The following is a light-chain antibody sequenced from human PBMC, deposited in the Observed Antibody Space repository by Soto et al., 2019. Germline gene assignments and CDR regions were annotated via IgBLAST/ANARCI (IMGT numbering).Light chain of an antibody. CDR3: MQALQTPRT. J-gene: IGKJ4*01. CDR2: KAS. Sequence: DIQMTQSPSTLSGSVGDRVTITCRASQTISSWLAWYQQKPGKAPKLLIYKASTLKSGVPSRFSGSGSGTDFTLKISRVEAEDVGVYYCMQALQTPRTFGGGTKVEIK. V-gene: IGKV1-5*03. CDR1: QTISSW.